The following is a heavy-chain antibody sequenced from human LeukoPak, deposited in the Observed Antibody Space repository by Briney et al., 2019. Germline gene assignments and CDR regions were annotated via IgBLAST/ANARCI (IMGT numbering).Heavy chain of an antibody. CDR2: IYYSGST. CDR1: GGSISSYY. D-gene: IGHD4-17*01. Sequence: SETLSLTCTVSGGSISSYYWSWIRQPPGKGLEWIGYIYYSGSTNYNPSLKSRVTISVDTSKTQFSLKLSSVTAADTAVYYCARHKTTVTTVDYWGQGTLVTVSS. CDR3: ARHKTTVTTVDY. J-gene: IGHJ4*02. V-gene: IGHV4-59*08.